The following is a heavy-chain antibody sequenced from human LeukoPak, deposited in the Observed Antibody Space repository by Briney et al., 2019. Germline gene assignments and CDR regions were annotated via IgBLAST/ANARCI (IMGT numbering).Heavy chain of an antibody. Sequence: GGSLRLSCAASGFTFSSYGMYWVRQAPGKGLEWVAFIPDDGSNKYYADSVKGRFTISRDNSKNTLYLQMNSLRAEDTAMYYCAKDPTYSSSSYFDYWGQGTLVTVSS. CDR1: GFTFSSYG. CDR2: IPDDGSNK. D-gene: IGHD6-6*01. V-gene: IGHV3-30*02. J-gene: IGHJ4*02. CDR3: AKDPTYSSSSYFDY.